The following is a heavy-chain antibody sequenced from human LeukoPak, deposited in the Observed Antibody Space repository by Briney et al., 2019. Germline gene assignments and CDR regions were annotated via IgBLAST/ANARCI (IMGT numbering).Heavy chain of an antibody. J-gene: IGHJ4*02. D-gene: IGHD3-22*01. CDR1: GYTFTSYA. Sequence: ASVKVSFKASGYTFTSYAMNWVRQAPGQGLEWMGWINTNTGNPTYAQGFPGRFVFSLDTSVSTAYLQISSLKAEDTAVYYCARGSPVVYYYDSSGYFNYWGQGTLVTVSS. CDR3: ARGSPVVYYYDSSGYFNY. V-gene: IGHV7-4-1*02. CDR2: INTNTGNP.